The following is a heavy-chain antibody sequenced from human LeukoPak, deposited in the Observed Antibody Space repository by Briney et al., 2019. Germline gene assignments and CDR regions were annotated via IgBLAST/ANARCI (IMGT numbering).Heavy chain of an antibody. Sequence: GASVKVSCKASGHTFTGYYIHWVRQAPGQGLEWMGRINPNSGDRNYAQKFQGRVTMTRDTSISAAYMELSSLRSDDTAVYYCARGAAVGQTRDYWGQGTLVTVSS. CDR1: GHTFTGYY. CDR3: ARGAAVGQTRDY. V-gene: IGHV1-2*06. J-gene: IGHJ4*02. CDR2: INPNSGDR. D-gene: IGHD6-13*01.